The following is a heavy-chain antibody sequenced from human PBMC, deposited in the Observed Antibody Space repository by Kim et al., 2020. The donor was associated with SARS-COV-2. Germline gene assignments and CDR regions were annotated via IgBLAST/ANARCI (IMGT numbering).Heavy chain of an antibody. V-gene: IGHV3-53*03. D-gene: IGHD3-10*01. J-gene: IGHJ5*02. CDR2: IYSGGAT. CDR1: GFNFEANS. CDR3: ARLMTYGWGTIGWFDP. Sequence: GGSLRLSCVASGFNFEANSMTWVRQPPGKGLEWVSAIYSGGATFYGNSVKGRFIISRENSKNTLFLQMTSLTVEDTAVYFCARLMTYGWGTIGWFDPWGPGTLVTVSS.